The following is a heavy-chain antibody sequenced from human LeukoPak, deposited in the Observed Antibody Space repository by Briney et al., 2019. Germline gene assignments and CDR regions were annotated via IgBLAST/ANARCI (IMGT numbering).Heavy chain of an antibody. Sequence: SETLSLTCTVSGGSISSGGYYWSWIRQPPGKGLGWIGYIYHSGSTYYNPSLKSRVTISVDRSKNQFSLKLSSVTAADTAVYYCARLTHGRTHQGLDYWGQGTLVTVSS. CDR1: GGSISSGGYY. V-gene: IGHV4-30-2*01. D-gene: IGHD1-26*01. CDR3: ARLTHGRTHQGLDY. J-gene: IGHJ4*02. CDR2: IYHSGST.